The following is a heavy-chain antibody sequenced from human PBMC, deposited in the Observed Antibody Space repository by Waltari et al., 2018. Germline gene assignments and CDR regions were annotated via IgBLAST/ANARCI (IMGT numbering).Heavy chain of an antibody. CDR1: SYSINTYRYF. CDR2: VHSDVGT. Sequence: QLQLQESGPGLVQPSETLSLTCTVPSYSINTYRYFWAWLHQPPGMGLEWIGYVHSDVGTYYSPSLKSRVTISIDTSQNQCSLNLNAETASDTAVYFCARRGTYYFDYWGPGTLVTVSS. J-gene: IGHJ4*02. CDR3: ARRGTYYFDY. V-gene: IGHV4-39*01. D-gene: IGHD3-16*01.